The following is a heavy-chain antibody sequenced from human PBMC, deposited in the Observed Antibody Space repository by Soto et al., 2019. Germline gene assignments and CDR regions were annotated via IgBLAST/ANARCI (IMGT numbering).Heavy chain of an antibody. Sequence: ASVKVSCRASGYTFTGYYMHWVRQAPGQGLEWMGWINPNSGGTNYAQKFQGRVTMTRDTSISTAYMELSRLRSDDTAVYYCARFGYGSGSYPNWFDPRGQGTLVTVSS. CDR3: ARFGYGSGSYPNWFDP. V-gene: IGHV1-2*02. D-gene: IGHD3-10*01. J-gene: IGHJ5*02. CDR1: GYTFTGYY. CDR2: INPNSGGT.